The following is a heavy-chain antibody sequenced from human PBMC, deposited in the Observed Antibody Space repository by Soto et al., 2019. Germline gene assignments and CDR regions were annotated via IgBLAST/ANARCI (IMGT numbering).Heavy chain of an antibody. CDR1: GFTFSSYS. CDR3: ASYDILTGRPN. D-gene: IGHD3-9*01. V-gene: IGHV3-21*01. CDR2: ISSSSSYI. J-gene: IGHJ4*02. Sequence: GGSLRLSCAASGFTFSSYSMNWVRQAPGKGLEWVSSISSSSSYIYYADSVKGRFTISRDNAKNSLYLQMNSLRAKDTAVYYCASYDILTGRPNWGQGTLVTVSS.